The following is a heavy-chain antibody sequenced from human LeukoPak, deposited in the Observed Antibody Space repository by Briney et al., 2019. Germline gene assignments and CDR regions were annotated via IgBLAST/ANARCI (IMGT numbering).Heavy chain of an antibody. J-gene: IGHJ4*02. CDR1: VFTFNNYA. Sequence: GASLRLSCAASVFTFNNYAMNWVPQAPGKGLQWVSGISPSGGVTNYADSVKGRFTISRDNYKNTLLLQMNSLRADDTAVYYCAGATKWLAHDFWGQGTLVTVSS. CDR2: ISPSGGVT. CDR3: AGATKWLAHDF. D-gene: IGHD6-19*01. V-gene: IGHV3-23*01.